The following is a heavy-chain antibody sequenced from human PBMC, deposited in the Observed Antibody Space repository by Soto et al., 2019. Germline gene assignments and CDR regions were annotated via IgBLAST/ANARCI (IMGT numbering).Heavy chain of an antibody. Sequence: EVQLVESGGGLVQPGGSLRLSCAASGFTFSNYWMDWVRQAPGKGLGWVTRIKRDGSSISYADSVKGRVTISSDNAKNTLYLQMNSMRAEDTAVYYCARDGGRGGALDYWGQGTLVTVSS. CDR3: ARDGGRGGALDY. J-gene: IGHJ4*02. D-gene: IGHD3-10*01. V-gene: IGHV3-74*01. CDR1: GFTFSNYW. CDR2: IKRDGSSI.